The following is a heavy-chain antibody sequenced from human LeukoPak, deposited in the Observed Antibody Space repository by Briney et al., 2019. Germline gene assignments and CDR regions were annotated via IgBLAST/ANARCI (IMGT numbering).Heavy chain of an antibody. CDR2: ISSSSSYI. CDR3: VRDGRFLEWLLSSDY. V-gene: IGHV3-21*01. D-gene: IGHD3-3*01. J-gene: IGHJ4*02. Sequence: GGSLRPSCAASGFTFSSYSMNWVRQAPGKGLEWVSSISSSSSYIYYADSVKGRFTISRDNAKNSLYLQMNSLRAEDTAVYYCVRDGRFLEWLLSSDYWGQGTLVTVSS. CDR1: GFTFSSYS.